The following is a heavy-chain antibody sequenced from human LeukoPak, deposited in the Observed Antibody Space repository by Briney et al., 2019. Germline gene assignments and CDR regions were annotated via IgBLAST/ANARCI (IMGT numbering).Heavy chain of an antibody. CDR1: GFTVSSNY. J-gene: IGHJ6*02. CDR3: AREGLGATPQSPYYYYGMDV. V-gene: IGHV3-66*02. D-gene: IGHD1-26*01. CDR2: IYSGGST. Sequence: PGGSLRLSCAASGFTVSSNYMSWVRQAPGKGLEWVSVIYSGGSTYYADSVKGRFTISRDNSKNTLYLQVNSLRAEDTAVYYCAREGLGATPQSPYYYYGMDVWGQGTTVTVSS.